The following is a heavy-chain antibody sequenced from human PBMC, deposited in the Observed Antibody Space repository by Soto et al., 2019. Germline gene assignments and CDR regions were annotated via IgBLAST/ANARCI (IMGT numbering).Heavy chain of an antibody. CDR1: AYTFTSYA. CDR3: ARGGSLYWYFDL. CDR2: INAGNGNT. D-gene: IGHD1-26*01. Sequence: GASVKLSCKASAYTFTSYAIHWVRQAPGQRLEWMGWINAGNGNTKYSQKFQGRVTITRDTSASTAYMELSSLRSEDTAVYYCARGGSLYWYFDLWGRGTLVTVPQ. V-gene: IGHV1-3*01. J-gene: IGHJ2*01.